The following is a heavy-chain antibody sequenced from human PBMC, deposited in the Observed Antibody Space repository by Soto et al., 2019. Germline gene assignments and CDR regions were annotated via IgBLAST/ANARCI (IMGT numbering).Heavy chain of an antibody. CDR2: INVYNGNT. V-gene: IGHV1-18*01. CDR1: GYTFTNYG. J-gene: IGHJ5*02. Sequence: QVQLVQSGGEVKKPGASVKVSCKASGYTFTNYGISWVRQAPGQGLEWMGWINVYNGNTKYAQKVQGRVTMTTDTSTSTAYMGLRSLRSDDTAVYYCARGVGSGSYYNQYNWFDPWCQGTLVTVSS. D-gene: IGHD3-10*01. CDR3: ARGVGSGSYYNQYNWFDP.